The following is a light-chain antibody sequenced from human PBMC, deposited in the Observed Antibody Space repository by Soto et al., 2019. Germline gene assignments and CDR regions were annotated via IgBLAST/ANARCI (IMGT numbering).Light chain of an antibody. CDR3: QQYYSFPLT. V-gene: IGKV1D-8*01. CDR1: QGISSY. J-gene: IGKJ4*01. Sequence: IQLTQSPSFLSPSIGESVTITCRASQGISSYLAWYQQKPGKAPELLIYAASTLQSGVPSRFSGSGSGTDFTLTISCLQSEDFATYYCQQYYSFPLTFGGGTKVDIK. CDR2: AAS.